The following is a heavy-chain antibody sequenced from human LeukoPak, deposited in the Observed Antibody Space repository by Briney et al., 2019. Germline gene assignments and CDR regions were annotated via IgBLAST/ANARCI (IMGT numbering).Heavy chain of an antibody. J-gene: IGHJ1*01. D-gene: IGHD5-12*01. V-gene: IGHV4-39*07. CDR1: GASISSTTDY. Sequence: SETLSLTCTVSGASISSTTDYWGWIRQPPGKGLEWIGSMSYGGRTYYKPSLKGRVAISADTSQNQFSLKLNSVTAADTAVYYCARGFPQYNGYDQHWGQGALVTVSS. CDR2: MSYGGRT. CDR3: ARGFPQYNGYDQH.